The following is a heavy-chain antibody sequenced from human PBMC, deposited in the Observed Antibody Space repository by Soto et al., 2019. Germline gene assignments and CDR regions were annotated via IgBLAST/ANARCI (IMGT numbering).Heavy chain of an antibody. CDR2: IYYTGST. D-gene: IGHD3-16*02. CDR3: ARHGSF. CDR1: NGSISTPSYN. V-gene: IGHV4-39*01. J-gene: IGHJ4*02. Sequence: QMQLQESGPGLVKPSETLALTCTVSNGSISTPSYNWGWIRQAPGKGLEWIGTIYYTGSTSYNPSIKSRVAIAVDTSKNPFSLKLASVTAADTAVYYCARHGSFWGQGTLGIVSS.